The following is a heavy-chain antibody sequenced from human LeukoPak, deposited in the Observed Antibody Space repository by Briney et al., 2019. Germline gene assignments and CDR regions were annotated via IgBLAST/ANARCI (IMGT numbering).Heavy chain of an antibody. D-gene: IGHD3-3*01. J-gene: IGHJ4*02. CDR2: IWYDGSNK. CDR1: GSTFRTNG. V-gene: IGHV3-33*01. CDR3: ARDGDLQGPFDY. Sequence: GGSLGLSGAAPGSTFRTNGRPGVGQLPGKGLEWVAVIWYDGSNKYYADSVKGRFTISRDNSKNTLYLQMNSLRAEDTAVYYCARDGDLQGPFDYWGQGTLVTVSS.